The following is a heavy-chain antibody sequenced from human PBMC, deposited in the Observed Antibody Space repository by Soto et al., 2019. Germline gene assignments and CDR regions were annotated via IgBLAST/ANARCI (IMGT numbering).Heavy chain of an antibody. CDR2: IYYSGST. Sequence: PSETLCLTCPVAGGSISSYYWSWIRQPPGKGLEWIGYIYYSGSTNYNPSLKSRVTISVDTSKNQFSLKLSSVTAADTAVYYCARAYFDYWGQGTLVTVPS. CDR3: ARAYFDY. J-gene: IGHJ4*02. V-gene: IGHV4-59*01. CDR1: GGSISSYY.